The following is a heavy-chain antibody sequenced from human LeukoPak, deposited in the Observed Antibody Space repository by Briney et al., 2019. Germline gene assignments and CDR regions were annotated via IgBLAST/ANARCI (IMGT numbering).Heavy chain of an antibody. V-gene: IGHV4-59*01. D-gene: IGHD3-22*01. CDR2: IYYSGST. Sequence: SETLSLTCTVSGGSISSYYWSWIRQPPGKGLEWIGYIYYSGSTNYIPSLKSRVTISVDTSKNQFSLKLSSVTAADTAVYYCARVEVGGYYYYWGQGTLVTVSS. CDR3: ARVEVGGYYYY. J-gene: IGHJ4*02. CDR1: GGSISSYY.